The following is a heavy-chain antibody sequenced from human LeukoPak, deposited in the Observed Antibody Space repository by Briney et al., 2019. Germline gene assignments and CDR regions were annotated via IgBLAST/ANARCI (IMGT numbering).Heavy chain of an antibody. CDR2: ISSSSSTI. J-gene: IGHJ1*01. CDR1: GFTFSSYS. Sequence: GGSPRLSCAASGFTFSSYSMNWVRQAPGKGLEWVSYISSSSSTIYYADSVKGRFTISRDNAKNSLYLQMNSLRAEDTAVYYCARGNYYYGGDCYTAEYFQHWGQGTLVTVSS. D-gene: IGHD2-21*02. CDR3: ARGNYYYGGDCYTAEYFQH. V-gene: IGHV3-48*01.